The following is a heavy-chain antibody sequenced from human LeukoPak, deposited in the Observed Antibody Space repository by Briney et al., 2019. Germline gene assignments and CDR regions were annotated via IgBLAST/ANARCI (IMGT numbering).Heavy chain of an antibody. CDR1: GYTFTNYW. V-gene: IGHV5-51*01. CDR2: IYPGDSDT. CDR3: ARDVGATTLGWYMDV. D-gene: IGHD1-26*01. J-gene: IGHJ6*03. Sequence: GASLKISCKASGYTFTNYWIGWVRQLPGKGLEWMGIIYPGDSDTRYSPSFQGQVTISADKSISTAYLQWSSLKASDTAMYYCARDVGATTLGWYMDVWGKGTTVTVSS.